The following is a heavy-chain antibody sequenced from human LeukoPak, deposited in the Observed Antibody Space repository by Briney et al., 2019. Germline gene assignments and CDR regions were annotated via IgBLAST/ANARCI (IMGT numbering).Heavy chain of an antibody. D-gene: IGHD3-10*01. CDR1: GFTFGIYG. Sequence: GGSLRLSCAASGFTFGIYGMHWVRQAPGKGLEWVTFIRYDGSDKYYADSVKGRFTISRDNAKNSLYLQMNSLRAEDTAVYYCARVGGYYGSGSRYYYYGMDVWGQGTTVTVSS. CDR3: ARVGGYYGSGSRYYYYGMDV. CDR2: IRYDGSDK. J-gene: IGHJ6*02. V-gene: IGHV3-30*02.